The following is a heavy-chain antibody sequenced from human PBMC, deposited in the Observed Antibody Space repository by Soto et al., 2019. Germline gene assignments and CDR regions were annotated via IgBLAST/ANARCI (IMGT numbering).Heavy chain of an antibody. J-gene: IGHJ6*02. D-gene: IGHD6-6*01. CDR2: IYYSGST. Sequence: RSLTCTVSGGSISSYYWSWIRQPPGKGLEWIGYIYYSGSTNYNPSLKSRVTISVDTSKNQFSLKLSSVTAADTAVYYCARDSLEYSSSSDGYYYYYGMDVWGQGTTVTVSS. CDR1: GGSISSYY. V-gene: IGHV4-59*01. CDR3: ARDSLEYSSSSDGYYYYYGMDV.